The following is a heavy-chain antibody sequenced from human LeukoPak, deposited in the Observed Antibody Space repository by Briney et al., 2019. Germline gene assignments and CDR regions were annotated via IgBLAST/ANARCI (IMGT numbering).Heavy chain of an antibody. D-gene: IGHD2-2*01. CDR1: GGSISSSSYY. CDR3: ARQLPGAIAGFDY. J-gene: IGHJ4*02. Sequence: PSETLSLTCTVSGGSISSSSYYWGWIRQPPGKGLEWISSIYYSGSTYYNPSLKSRVTISVDTSKNQFSLQLSPVTAADTAVYYCARQLPGAIAGFDYWGQGTLVTVSS. CDR2: IYYSGST. V-gene: IGHV4-39*01.